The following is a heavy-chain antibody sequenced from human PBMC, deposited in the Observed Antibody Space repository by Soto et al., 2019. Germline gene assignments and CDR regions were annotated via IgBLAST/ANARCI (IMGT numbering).Heavy chain of an antibody. CDR1: GFTFSSYA. CDR2: ISGSGGST. CDR3: AKEPGESYYDCSGYSGY. J-gene: IGHJ4*02. V-gene: IGHV3-23*01. D-gene: IGHD3-22*01. Sequence: EVQLLESGGGLVQPGGSLRLSCAASGFTFSSYAMSWVRQAPGKGLEWVSAISGSGGSTYYADSVKGRFTISRDNSKNTMYLQMNSLRAEDTAVYYCAKEPGESYYDCSGYSGYWGQGTLVTVSS.